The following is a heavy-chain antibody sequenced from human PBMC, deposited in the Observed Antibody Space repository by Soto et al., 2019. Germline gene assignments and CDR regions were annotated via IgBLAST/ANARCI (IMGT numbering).Heavy chain of an antibody. CDR3: ARVYAATFFYYFDY. Sequence: SVKVSGKASGCTVSSYAVSCVRQAPGQVLEWMGGLIPIFATSNYAQKFQGRVTITADESTNTAYMELRSLRSEDTAVYYCARVYAATFFYYFDYWGQGTLVTVS. J-gene: IGHJ4*02. V-gene: IGHV1-69*13. CDR1: GCTVSSYA. CDR2: LIPIFATS. D-gene: IGHD1-26*01.